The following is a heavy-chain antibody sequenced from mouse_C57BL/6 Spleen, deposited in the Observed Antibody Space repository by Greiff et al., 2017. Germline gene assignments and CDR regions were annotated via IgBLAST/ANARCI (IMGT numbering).Heavy chain of an antibody. D-gene: IGHD2-4*01. CDR3: AREGGDYPDY. CDR2: IDPSDSYT. CDR1: GYTFTSYW. Sequence: QVQLQQSGAELVMPGASVKLSCKASGYTFTSYWMHWVKQRPGQGLEWIGEIDPSDSYTNYNQKFKGKSTLTVDKSSSTAYMQLSSLTSEDSAVYYCAREGGDYPDYWGQGTTLSVSS. V-gene: IGHV1-69*01. J-gene: IGHJ2*01.